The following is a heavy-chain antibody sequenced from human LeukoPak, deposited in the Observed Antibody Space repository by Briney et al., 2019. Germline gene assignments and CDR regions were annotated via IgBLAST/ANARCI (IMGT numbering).Heavy chain of an antibody. CDR1: GYTFTGYY. V-gene: IGHV1-2*02. J-gene: IGHJ3*02. CDR3: ARDYYDSSGYSLVGAFDI. D-gene: IGHD3-22*01. CDR2: INPNSGGT. Sequence: ASVKVSCKASGYTFTGYYMHWVRQAPGQGLEWIGWINPNSGGTNYAQKFQGRVTMTRDTSISTAYMELSRLRSDDTAVYYCARDYYDSSGYSLVGAFDIWGQGTMVTVSS.